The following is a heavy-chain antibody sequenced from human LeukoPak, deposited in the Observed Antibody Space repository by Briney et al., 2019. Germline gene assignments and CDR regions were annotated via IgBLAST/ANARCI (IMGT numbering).Heavy chain of an antibody. CDR2: ISYDGSNK. J-gene: IGHJ6*02. D-gene: IGHD3-3*01. CDR3: AREEYYDFWSGYKALNYYGMDV. Sequence: GGSLRLSCAASGFTFSSYAMHWVRQAPGKGLEWVAVISYDGSNKYYADSVGGRFTISRDNSKNTLYLQMNSLRAEDTAVYYCAREEYYDFWSGYKALNYYGMDVWGQGTTVTVSS. V-gene: IGHV3-30-3*01. CDR1: GFTFSSYA.